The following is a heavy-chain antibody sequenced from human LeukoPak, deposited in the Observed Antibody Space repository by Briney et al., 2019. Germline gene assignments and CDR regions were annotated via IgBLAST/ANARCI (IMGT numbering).Heavy chain of an antibody. CDR2: ISSDGSHK. CDR1: GFTFSTYD. CDR3: AKGRYNWNDFDY. Sequence: PGRSLRLSCAASGFTFSTYDMHWVRQAPGKGLEWVAVISSDGSHKYWADSVKGRFTISRDNSKNTLYLQMNSLRAEETAVYYCAKGRYNWNDFDYWGQGTLVTVSS. V-gene: IGHV3-30*18. D-gene: IGHD1-1*01. J-gene: IGHJ4*02.